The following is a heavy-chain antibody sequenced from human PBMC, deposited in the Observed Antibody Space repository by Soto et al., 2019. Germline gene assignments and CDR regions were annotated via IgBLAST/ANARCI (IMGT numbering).Heavy chain of an antibody. CDR1: GGSISSYY. CDR3: ASLYSSDDGEGWFDP. J-gene: IGHJ5*02. Sequence: SETLSLTCTVSGGSISSYYWSWIRQPPGKGLEWIGYIYYSGSTNYNPSLKSRVTISVDTSKNQFSLKLSSVTAADTAVYYCASLYSSDDGEGWFDPWGQGTLVTVSS. D-gene: IGHD6-19*01. V-gene: IGHV4-59*08. CDR2: IYYSGST.